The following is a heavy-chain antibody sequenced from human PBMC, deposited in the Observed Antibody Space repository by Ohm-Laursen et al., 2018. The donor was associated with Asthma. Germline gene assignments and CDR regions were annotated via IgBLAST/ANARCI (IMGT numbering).Heavy chain of an antibody. Sequence: SLRLSCAAPGFTFSDYYMSWIRQAPGKGLEWVSYISSSSSYTNYADSVKGRFTISRDNAKNSLYLQMNSLRVDDTAVYYCAYEFGGSGDYWGQGTLVTVSS. CDR1: GFTFSDYY. D-gene: IGHD3-10*01. V-gene: IGHV3-11*06. CDR3: AYEFGGSGDY. J-gene: IGHJ4*02. CDR2: ISSSSSYT.